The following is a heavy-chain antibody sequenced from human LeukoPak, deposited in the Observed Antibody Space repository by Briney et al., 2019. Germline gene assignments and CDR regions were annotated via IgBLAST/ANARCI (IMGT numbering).Heavy chain of an antibody. J-gene: IGHJ4*02. CDR1: GFTFDDYA. V-gene: IGHV3-9*01. D-gene: IGHD3-16*01. Sequence: GGSLRLSCAASGFTFDDYAIHWVRQAPGKGLEWVSGISWNSGSIGYADSVKGRFTISRDNAKNSLYLQMNSLRAEDTALYYCARNDGLGPRGAGVYYFDYWGQGTLVTVSS. CDR2: ISWNSGSI. CDR3: ARNDGLGPRGAGVYYFDY.